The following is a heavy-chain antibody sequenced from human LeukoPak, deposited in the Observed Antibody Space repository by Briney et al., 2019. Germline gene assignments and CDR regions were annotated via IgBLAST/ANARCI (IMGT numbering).Heavy chain of an antibody. CDR1: EYTFTAYY. CDR2: INPNSGNT. D-gene: IGHD6-19*01. J-gene: IGHJ4*02. Sequence: ASVKVSCKTSEYTFTAYYMHWVRQAPGQGLEWMGWINPNSGNTNYAQKFQGRVTMARDTAIRTAYMELSTLSSDDTAVYYCARVGQQWLASPDYWGQGTLVTVSS. CDR3: ARVGQQWLASPDY. V-gene: IGHV1-2*02.